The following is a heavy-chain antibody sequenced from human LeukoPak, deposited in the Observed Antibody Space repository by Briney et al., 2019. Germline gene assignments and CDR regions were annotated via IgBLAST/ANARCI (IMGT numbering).Heavy chain of an antibody. V-gene: IGHV3-30*03. D-gene: IGHD1-14*01. CDR1: GFTFSSYG. J-gene: IGHJ5*02. CDR2: ISYDGSNK. CDR3: ARDLVWNWFDP. Sequence: PGGSLRLSCAASGFTFSSYGMHWVRQAPGKGLEWVAVISYDGSNKYYADSVKGRFTISRDNSKNTLYLQMNSLGAEDTAVYYCARDLVWNWFDPWGQGTLVTVSS.